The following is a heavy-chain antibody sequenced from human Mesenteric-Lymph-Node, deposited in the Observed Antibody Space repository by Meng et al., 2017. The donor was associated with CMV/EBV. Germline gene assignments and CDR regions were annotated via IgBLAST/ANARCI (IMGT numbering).Heavy chain of an antibody. V-gene: IGHV1-46*02. CDR3: ASIYSGSYFGFFDY. CDR1: GYTFNSYY. J-gene: IGHJ4*02. D-gene: IGHD1-26*01. CDR2: INTSGGST. Sequence: SGYTFNSYYMHWVRQAPGQGLEWMGIINTSGGSTSYAQKFQGRVTMTRDTSTSTAYMELSSLRSEDTAIYYCASIYSGSYFGFFDYWGQGTLVTVSS.